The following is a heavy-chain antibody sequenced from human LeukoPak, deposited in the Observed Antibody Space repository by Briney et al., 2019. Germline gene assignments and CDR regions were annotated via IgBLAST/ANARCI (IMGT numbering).Heavy chain of an antibody. D-gene: IGHD2-15*01. Sequence: PSETLSLTCTVSGGSISSSSYQWGWIRQPPGKGLEWIGSIYYSGSTYYNPSLKSRVTISVDTSKNQFSLKLSSVTAADTAVYYCARIRKRYCSGGSCPYAFDIWGQGTMVTVSS. CDR2: IYYSGST. J-gene: IGHJ3*02. CDR3: ARIRKRYCSGGSCPYAFDI. V-gene: IGHV4-39*01. CDR1: GGSISSSSYQ.